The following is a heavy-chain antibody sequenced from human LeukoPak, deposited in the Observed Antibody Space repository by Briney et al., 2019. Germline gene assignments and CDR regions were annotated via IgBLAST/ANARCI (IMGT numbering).Heavy chain of an antibody. CDR2: IYYSGST. J-gene: IGHJ3*02. D-gene: IGHD2-15*01. V-gene: IGHV4-59*01. CDR3: ARWTDIVVVVAAADAFDI. Sequence: SETLSLTCTVSGGSISSYYWSWIRQSPGKGLEWIGYIYYSGSTNYNPSLKSRVTISVDTSKDQFSLKLSSVTAADTAVYYCARWTDIVVVVAAADAFDIWGQGTMVTVSS. CDR1: GGSISSYY.